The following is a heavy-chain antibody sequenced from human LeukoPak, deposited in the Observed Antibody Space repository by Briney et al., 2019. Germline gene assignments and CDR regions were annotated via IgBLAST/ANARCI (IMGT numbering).Heavy chain of an antibody. J-gene: IGHJ4*02. CDR1: GFTFSSYS. V-gene: IGHV3-21*01. CDR3: ARDVEPLAYFDY. Sequence: GGSLRLSCAASGFTFSSYSMNWVRQAPGKGLEWVSSISSSSSYIYYADSVKGRFTISRDNAKNSLYLQMNSLRAEDTAVYYCARDVEPLAYFDYWGQGTLVTVSS. CDR2: ISSSSSYI. D-gene: IGHD1-1*01.